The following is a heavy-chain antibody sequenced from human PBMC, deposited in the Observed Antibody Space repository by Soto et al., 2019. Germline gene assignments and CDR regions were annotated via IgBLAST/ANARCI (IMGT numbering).Heavy chain of an antibody. CDR1: GFTFSSCA. Sequence: PGGSLRLSCAASGFTFSSCAMGWVRQAPGKGLEWVSAISGSGGSTYYADSVKGRFTISRDNSKNTLYLQMNSLRAEDTAVYYCAKDVRPYDFWSGPPAYYYYYGMDVWGQGTTVTVSS. CDR2: ISGSGGST. CDR3: AKDVRPYDFWSGPPAYYYYYGMDV. V-gene: IGHV3-23*01. J-gene: IGHJ6*02. D-gene: IGHD3-3*01.